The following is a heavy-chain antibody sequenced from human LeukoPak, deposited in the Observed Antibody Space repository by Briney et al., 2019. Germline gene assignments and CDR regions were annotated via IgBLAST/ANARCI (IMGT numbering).Heavy chain of an antibody. CDR2: INHSGST. Sequence: PSETLSLTCAVYGGPFSGYYWRWIRQPPGKGLEWIGEINHSGSTNYNPSLKSRVTISVDTSKNQFSLKLSSVTAADTAVYYCARVEDLQGYYFDYWGQGTLVTVSS. CDR1: GGPFSGYY. J-gene: IGHJ4*02. V-gene: IGHV4-34*01. CDR3: ARVEDLQGYYFDY.